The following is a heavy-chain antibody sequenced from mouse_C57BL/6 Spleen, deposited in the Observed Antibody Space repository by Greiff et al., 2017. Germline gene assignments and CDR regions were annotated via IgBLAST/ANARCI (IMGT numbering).Heavy chain of an antibody. V-gene: IGHV14-4*01. CDR1: GFNIKDDY. CDR3: TARDGYDYAMDY. Sequence: VQLQQSGAELVRPGASVKLSCTASGFNIKDDYMHWVKQRPEQGLEWIGWIDPEDGDTEYASKFQGKATITADTSSNTAYLQLSSLTSGNTAVYYCTARDGYDYAMDYWGQGTSVTVSS. J-gene: IGHJ4*01. CDR2: IDPEDGDT. D-gene: IGHD2-2*01.